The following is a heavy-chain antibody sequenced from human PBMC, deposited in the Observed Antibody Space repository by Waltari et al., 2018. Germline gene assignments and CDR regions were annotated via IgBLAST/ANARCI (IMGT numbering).Heavy chain of an antibody. V-gene: IGHV1-46*01. D-gene: IGHD2-21*02. CDR2: INPSGGSK. J-gene: IGHJ6*02. CDR1: GYTFTSYY. CDR3: ARVKGGSEGDYDYYYGMDV. Sequence: QVQLVQSGAEVKKPGASVKVSCKESGYTFTSYYMHWVRQAPGQGLEWMGIINPSGGSKSYAQKFQGRVNMTRDASTSTVYMELSSLRSEDTAVYYCARVKGGSEGDYDYYYGMDVWGQGATVTVSS.